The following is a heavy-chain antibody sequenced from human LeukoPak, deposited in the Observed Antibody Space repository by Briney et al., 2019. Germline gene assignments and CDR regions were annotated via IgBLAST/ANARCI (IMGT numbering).Heavy chain of an antibody. J-gene: IGHJ4*02. CDR2: IKYDGSRT. V-gene: IGHV3-30*02. CDR3: VKDTIFTVDPLDY. Sequence: PGGSLRLSCAASGFTFSSYGMYWVRQPPGKGLEWLAFIKYDGSRTDYEDSVQGRFTVSRDNSKNTLYLEMDSLRAEDTAIYYCVKDTIFTVDPLDYWGLGTLVTVSS. D-gene: IGHD3-3*01. CDR1: GFTFSSYG.